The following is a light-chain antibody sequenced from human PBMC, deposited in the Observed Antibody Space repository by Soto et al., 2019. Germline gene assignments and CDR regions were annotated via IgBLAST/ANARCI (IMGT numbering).Light chain of an antibody. CDR1: NANIGRNT. CDR2: SDN. Sequence: QSVLTQPPSPSGTPGQRVAISCSGSNANIGRNTVNWYQQFPGAAPNLLIHSDNERPSGVPDRFSGSRSGTSASLAISGLQSQDEADYYCAAWDESPNVPVFGGGTKLTVL. J-gene: IGLJ3*02. V-gene: IGLV1-44*01. CDR3: AAWDESPNVPV.